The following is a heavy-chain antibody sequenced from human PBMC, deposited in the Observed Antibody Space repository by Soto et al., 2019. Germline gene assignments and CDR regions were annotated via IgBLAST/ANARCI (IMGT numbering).Heavy chain of an antibody. D-gene: IGHD5-18*01. CDR3: ARVSSAGGIAMVPRH. Sequence: QVQLVQSGAEVKKPGASGKVSCKASGYTFTSYGISWVRQAPGQGLEWMGWISAYNGNTNYAQKLQGRVTMTTDTSTSTAYMELRSLRSDDTAVYCCARVSSAGGIAMVPRHWGQGTLVTVSS. CDR2: ISAYNGNT. CDR1: GYTFTSYG. J-gene: IGHJ4*02. V-gene: IGHV1-18*01.